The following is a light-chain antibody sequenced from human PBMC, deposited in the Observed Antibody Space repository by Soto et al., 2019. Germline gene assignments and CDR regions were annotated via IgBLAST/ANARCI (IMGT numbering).Light chain of an antibody. J-gene: IGLJ2*01. CDR2: DVS. V-gene: IGLV2-14*03. Sequence: QSALTQPASVSGSPGQSITISCTGTRSDVGGYNYVSWYQQHPGKAPKLMIYDVSNRPSGVSNRFSGSKSGNTASLTISGLQAEDEADYYCSSYTSSSTRGVFGGGTKLTVL. CDR1: RSDVGGYNY. CDR3: SSYTSSSTRGV.